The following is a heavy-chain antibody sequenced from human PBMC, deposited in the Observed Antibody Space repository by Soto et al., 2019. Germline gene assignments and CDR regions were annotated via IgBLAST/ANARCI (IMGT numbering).Heavy chain of an antibody. D-gene: IGHD4-17*01. V-gene: IGHV1-18*01. CDR1: GYTFTSYG. Sequence: GASVKVSCKASGYTFTSYGISWVRQAPGQGLEWMGWISAYNGNTNYAQKLQGRVTMTTDTSTSTAYMELRSLRSDDTAVYYCASNRLDDYGDYVGGGGYYYGMDVWGQGTTVTVSS. CDR2: ISAYNGNT. J-gene: IGHJ6*02. CDR3: ASNRLDDYGDYVGGGGYYYGMDV.